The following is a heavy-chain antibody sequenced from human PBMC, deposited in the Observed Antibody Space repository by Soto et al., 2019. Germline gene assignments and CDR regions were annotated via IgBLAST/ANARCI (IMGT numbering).Heavy chain of an antibody. CDR1: GFTFNDYS. V-gene: IGHV3-21*01. Sequence: LRLSCEASGFTFNDYSMDWVRQAPEKGLEWVSSISSSGTYIYYADSVKGRFAISRDNAKNSLHLQMNSLRAEDTAVYYCTRDASRDSSARGWFDPWGPGTLVTVSS. CDR2: ISSSGTYI. J-gene: IGHJ5*02. CDR3: TRDASRDSSARGWFDP. D-gene: IGHD6-13*01.